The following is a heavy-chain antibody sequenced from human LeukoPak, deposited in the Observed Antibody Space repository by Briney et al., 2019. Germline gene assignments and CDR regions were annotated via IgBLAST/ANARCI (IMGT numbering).Heavy chain of an antibody. V-gene: IGHV3-23*01. D-gene: IGHD2-2*01. Sequence: PGGSLRLSCAASGFSFSNSAMNWVRQAPGKGLEWVSSIEASGGATYYADSVKGRFTISRDNSKNTLYLQMNSLRAEDTAVYYCARVISPLTVVPAAIPLGAFDIWGQGTMVTVSS. CDR3: ARVISPLTVVPAAIPLGAFDI. J-gene: IGHJ3*02. CDR1: GFSFSNSA. CDR2: IEASGGAT.